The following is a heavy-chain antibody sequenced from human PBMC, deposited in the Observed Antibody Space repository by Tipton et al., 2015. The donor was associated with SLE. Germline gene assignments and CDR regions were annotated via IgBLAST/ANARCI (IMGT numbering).Heavy chain of an antibody. CDR1: VGSISTSY. J-gene: IGHJ4*02. V-gene: IGHV4-4*08. CDR2: FHTSGGT. D-gene: IGHD1-26*01. Sequence: TLSLTCTVSVGSISTSYWSWIRQPPGKGLEWIGHFHTSGGTNYNPSLESRVTMSVDTSKNQFSLRLSAVTAADTAVYYCARGGGSYYDYWGQGMLVTVSS. CDR3: ARGGGSYYDY.